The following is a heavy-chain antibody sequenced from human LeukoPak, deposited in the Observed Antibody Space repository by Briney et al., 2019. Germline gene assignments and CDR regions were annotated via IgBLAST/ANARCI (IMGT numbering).Heavy chain of an antibody. CDR1: GYSISSGYY. J-gene: IGHJ5*02. CDR2: IYHSGST. V-gene: IGHV4-38-2*01. CDR3: ARLVKAQLLKDP. Sequence: PSETLSLTCAVSGYSISSGYYWGWIRQPPGKGLEWIGSIYHSGSTYYNPSLKSRVTISVDTSKNQFSLKLSSVTAADTAVYYCARLVKAQLLKDPWGQGTLVTVSS. D-gene: IGHD2-2*01.